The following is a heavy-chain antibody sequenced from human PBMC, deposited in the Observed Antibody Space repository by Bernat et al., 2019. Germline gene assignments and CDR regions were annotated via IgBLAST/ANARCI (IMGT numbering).Heavy chain of an antibody. CDR2: ISYDGSNK. D-gene: IGHD5-18*01. V-gene: IGHV3-30*18. Sequence: VQLLESGGGLVQPGGSLRLSCAASGFTFSSYAMSWVRQAPGKGLEWVAVISYDGSNKYYADSVKGRFTISRDNSKNTLYLQMNSLRAEDTAVYYCAKDRRIQLWLRAGAFDYWGQGTLVTVSS. J-gene: IGHJ4*02. CDR3: AKDRRIQLWLRAGAFDY. CDR1: GFTFSSYA.